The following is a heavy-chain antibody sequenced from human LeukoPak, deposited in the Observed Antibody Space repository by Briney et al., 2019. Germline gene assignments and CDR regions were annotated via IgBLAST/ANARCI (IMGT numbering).Heavy chain of an antibody. Sequence: GGSLRLSCAASGFTFSSYAMSWVRQAPGKGLEWVSAISGSGGSTCYADSVKGRFTISRDNSKNTLYLQMNSLRAEDTAVYYCAKDTQYYYDSSGYFDYWGQGTLVTVSS. D-gene: IGHD3-22*01. CDR3: AKDTQYYYDSSGYFDY. CDR2: ISGSGGST. J-gene: IGHJ4*02. V-gene: IGHV3-23*01. CDR1: GFTFSSYA.